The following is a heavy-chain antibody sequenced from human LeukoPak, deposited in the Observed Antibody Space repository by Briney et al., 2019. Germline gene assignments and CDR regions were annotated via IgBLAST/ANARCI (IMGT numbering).Heavy chain of an antibody. CDR2: IYYSGST. J-gene: IGHJ3*02. Sequence: SETLSLTCTVSGGPISSYHWSWIRQPPGKGLEWIGYIYYSGSTNYNPSLKSRVTISVDTSKNQFSLKPSSVTAADTAVYYRTGEMATISDAFDIWGQGTMVTVSS. CDR1: GGPISSYH. CDR3: TGEMATISDAFDI. D-gene: IGHD5-24*01. V-gene: IGHV4-59*01.